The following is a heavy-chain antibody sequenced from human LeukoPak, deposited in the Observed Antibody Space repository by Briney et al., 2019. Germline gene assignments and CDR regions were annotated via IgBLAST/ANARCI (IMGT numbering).Heavy chain of an antibody. Sequence: GGSLRLSCAASGFTFSSYWMHWVRQSPGKGLVWVSRINSDGSSTSYADSVKGRVTISRDNAKNTLYPQMNSLRAEDTAVYYCARDGDSSGYYVNFDYWGQGTLVTVSS. CDR3: ARDGDSSGYYVNFDY. CDR2: INSDGSST. CDR1: GFTFSSYW. D-gene: IGHD3-22*01. J-gene: IGHJ4*02. V-gene: IGHV3-74*01.